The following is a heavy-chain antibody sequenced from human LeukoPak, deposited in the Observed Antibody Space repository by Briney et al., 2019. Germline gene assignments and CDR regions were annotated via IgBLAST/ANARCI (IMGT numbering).Heavy chain of an antibody. V-gene: IGHV4-34*01. CDR2: INHSGST. D-gene: IGHD6-6*01. CDR3: ARLNSTSGYNWFDP. J-gene: IGHJ5*02. Sequence: SETLSLTCAVYGGSFSGYYWSWIRQPPGKGLEWIGKINHSGSTNYNPSLKSRVTISVDTSKNQFSLKLSSVTAADTAVYYCARLNSTSGYNWFDPWGQGTLVTVSS. CDR1: GGSFSGYY.